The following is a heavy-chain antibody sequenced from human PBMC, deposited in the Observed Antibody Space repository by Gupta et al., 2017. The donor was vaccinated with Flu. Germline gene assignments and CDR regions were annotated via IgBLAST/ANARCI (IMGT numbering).Heavy chain of an antibody. V-gene: IGHV3-23*01. CDR1: GFTFKNYP. J-gene: IGHJ4*02. CDR2: ISGGGST. D-gene: IGHD3-16*01. CDR3: AKVLPCGGPEREG. Sequence: AASGFTFKNYPMTWVRQAPGKGLEWVSSISGGGSTVYAESVKGRFTISRDNSKNTLSLQMNSLRAEDTAVYFCAKVLPCGGPEREGGGQGTLVTVXS.